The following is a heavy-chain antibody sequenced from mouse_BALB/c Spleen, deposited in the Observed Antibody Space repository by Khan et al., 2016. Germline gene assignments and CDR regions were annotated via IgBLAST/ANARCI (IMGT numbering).Heavy chain of an antibody. J-gene: IGHJ1*01. V-gene: IGHV11-2*02. Sequence: EVQLLETGGGLVQPGGSRGLSCEGSGFTFSGFWMSWVRQTPGKTLEWIGDINSDGSAINYAPSIKDRFTIFRDNDKNTLYLQMNNVRSEDTATYFCLRWGVWNFDVWGAGTTVTVSS. CDR3: LRWGVWNFDV. CDR2: INSDGSAI. CDR1: GFTFSGFW.